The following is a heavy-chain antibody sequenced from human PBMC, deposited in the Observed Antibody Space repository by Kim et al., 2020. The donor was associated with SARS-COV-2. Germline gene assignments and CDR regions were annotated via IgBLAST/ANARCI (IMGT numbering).Heavy chain of an antibody. J-gene: IGHJ6*02. V-gene: IGHV3-23*01. CDR3: AKDWIAAACTGYYYYGMDV. D-gene: IGHD6-13*01. Sequence: GRFTITRDNSKNTLYLQMNSLRAEDTAVYYCAKDWIAAACTGYYYYGMDVWGQGTTVTVSS.